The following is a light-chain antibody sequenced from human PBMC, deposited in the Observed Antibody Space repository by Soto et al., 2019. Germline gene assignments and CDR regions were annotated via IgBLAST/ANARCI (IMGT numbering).Light chain of an antibody. CDR2: EVS. Sequence: QSALTQPASVSGSPGQSITISCTGTSSDVGVYNYVSWYQQHPDKAPKLMIYEVSSRPSGVSSRFSGSKSGSTASLTISGLQADDEADYYCSSYTTSSTLWVFGGGTQLTVL. CDR3: SSYTTSSTLWV. V-gene: IGLV2-14*01. J-gene: IGLJ3*02. CDR1: SSDVGVYNY.